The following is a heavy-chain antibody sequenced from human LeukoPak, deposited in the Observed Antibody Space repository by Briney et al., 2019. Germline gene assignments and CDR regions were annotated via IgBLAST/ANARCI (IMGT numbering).Heavy chain of an antibody. J-gene: IGHJ4*02. D-gene: IGHD3-9*01. V-gene: IGHV1-18*04. CDR1: GYTFTSYG. Sequence: ASVKVSCKASGYTFTSYGISWVRQAPGQGLEWMGWISAYNGNTNYAQKLQGRVTMTTDTSTSTAYMELRSLRSDDTAVYYCARGGNDILTGYYNQYFDYWGQGTLVTVSS. CDR2: ISAYNGNT. CDR3: ARGGNDILTGYYNQYFDY.